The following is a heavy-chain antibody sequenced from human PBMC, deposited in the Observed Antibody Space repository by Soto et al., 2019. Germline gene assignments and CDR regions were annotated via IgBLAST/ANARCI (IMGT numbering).Heavy chain of an antibody. V-gene: IGHV5-51*01. CDR3: ARGEFFDF. CDR2: IYPDDSDT. CDR1: GYNFTDYW. D-gene: IGHD3-10*01. Sequence: LKISCKASGYNFTDYWIDWVRQMPGQGLEWMGSIYPDDSDTKYSPSFQGHVIISADRSVTTAYLHWISLEPSDTAMYYCARGEFFDFWGQGTLVTVSS. J-gene: IGHJ4*02.